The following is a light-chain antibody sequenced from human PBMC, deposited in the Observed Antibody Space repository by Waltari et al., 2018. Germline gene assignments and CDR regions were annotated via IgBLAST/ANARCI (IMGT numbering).Light chain of an antibody. CDR2: GKN. J-gene: IGLJ2*01. CDR3: NSRDSSGNLYVV. Sequence: SSELTQDPAVSVALGQTVRITCQGDSLRSYYASWYQQKPGQAPVLVIYGKNNRPSGSTDRFSGSSSGNTASLTITGAQAEDEADYYCNSRDSSGNLYVVFGGGTKLTVL. V-gene: IGLV3-19*01. CDR1: SLRSYY.